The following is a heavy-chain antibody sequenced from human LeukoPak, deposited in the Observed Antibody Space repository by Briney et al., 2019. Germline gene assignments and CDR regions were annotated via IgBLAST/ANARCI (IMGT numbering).Heavy chain of an antibody. D-gene: IGHD6-19*01. J-gene: IGHJ4*02. CDR2: TYYRSNWYH. CDR1: GDSVSSNSAA. V-gene: IGHV6-1*01. Sequence: SQTLSLTCAISGDSVSSNSAAWNWIRQSPSRGLEWLGRTYYRSNWYHDYALSVKSRITINPDTSKNQFSLLLNSVTPEDTAVYYCARDKGSGWFDCDYWGQGTLVTVSS. CDR3: ARDKGSGWFDCDY.